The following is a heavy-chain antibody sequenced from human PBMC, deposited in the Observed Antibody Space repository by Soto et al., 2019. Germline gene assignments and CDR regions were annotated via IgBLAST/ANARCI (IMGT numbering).Heavy chain of an antibody. CDR2: ISHDGSYA. J-gene: IGHJ5*02. Sequence: QVQLVESGGGVVQPGGSLRLSCAASGCTFSHFGMHWVRQAPGKGSEWVAVISHDGSYAFYADSVRGRFAISRDNSNNTVYLQMNSLRPEDTAVYYCERARVEMATIWPGSWGQGTLVTVSS. CDR3: ERARVEMATIWPGS. V-gene: IGHV3-30*03. CDR1: GCTFSHFG. D-gene: IGHD5-12*01.